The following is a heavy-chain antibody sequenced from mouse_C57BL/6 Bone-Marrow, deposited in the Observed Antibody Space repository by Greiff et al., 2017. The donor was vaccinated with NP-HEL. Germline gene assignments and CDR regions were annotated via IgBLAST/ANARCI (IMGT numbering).Heavy chain of an antibody. J-gene: IGHJ2*01. CDR1: GFTFSSYA. V-gene: IGHV5-1*01. Sequence: EVQLVESGGGLVQPGGSRKLSCAASGFTFSSYAMSWVRQTPEKRLEWVAAISTAGSFIYSPDTVKGRFTISRDNAKNTLFLQMSSLRYEDTAMYYCLRRNWDLDYWGQGTTLTVSS. CDR3: LRRNWDLDY. D-gene: IGHD4-1*02. CDR2: ISTAGSFI.